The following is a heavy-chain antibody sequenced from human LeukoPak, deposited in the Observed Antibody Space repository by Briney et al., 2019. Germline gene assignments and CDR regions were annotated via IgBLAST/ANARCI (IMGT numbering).Heavy chain of an antibody. D-gene: IGHD2-2*01. CDR2: INHSGST. Sequence: PSETLSLTCAVYGGSFSGYYWSWIRQPPGKGLEWIGEINHSGSTNYNPSLKSRVTISVDTSKYQFSLKLSSVTAADTAVYYCARAPPVVVPAASFYYYYMDVWGKGTTVTVSS. CDR1: GGSFSGYY. CDR3: ARAPPVVVPAASFYYYYMDV. J-gene: IGHJ6*03. V-gene: IGHV4-34*01.